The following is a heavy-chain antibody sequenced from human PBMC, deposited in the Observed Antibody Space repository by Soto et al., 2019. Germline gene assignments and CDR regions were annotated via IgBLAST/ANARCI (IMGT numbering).Heavy chain of an antibody. V-gene: IGHV3-21*01. J-gene: IGHJ6*02. Sequence: PGGSLRLSCAASGFTLSSASMNWVRPVQGTGLEWVSSMSSSGSSTYYADSVKDPFTMSRDNAKNSLYQQMSSLRAEDTAVYYCARGITMVRGVQRNYYGMDIWGRGTTVTVSS. CDR3: ARGITMVRGVQRNYYGMDI. CDR2: MSSSGSST. D-gene: IGHD3-10*01. CDR1: GFTLSSAS.